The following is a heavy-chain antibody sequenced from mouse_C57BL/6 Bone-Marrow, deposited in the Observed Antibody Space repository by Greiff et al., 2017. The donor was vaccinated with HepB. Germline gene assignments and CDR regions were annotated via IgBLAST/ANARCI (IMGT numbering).Heavy chain of an antibody. D-gene: IGHD1-1*01. CDR1: GFSFNTYA. CDR2: IRSKSNNYAT. V-gene: IGHV10-1*01. Sequence: EVNVVESGGGLVQPKGSLKLSCAASGFSFNTYAMNWVRQAPGKGLEWVARIRSKSNNYATYYADSVKDRFTISRDDSESMLYLQMNNLKTEDTAMYYCVRDYYGSSCYWYFDVWGTGTTVTVSS. J-gene: IGHJ1*03. CDR3: VRDYYGSSCYWYFDV.